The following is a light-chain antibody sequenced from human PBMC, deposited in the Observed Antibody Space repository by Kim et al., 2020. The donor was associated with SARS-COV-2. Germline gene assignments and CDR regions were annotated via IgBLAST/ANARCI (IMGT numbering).Light chain of an antibody. V-gene: IGLV2-14*03. CDR2: DVS. CDR1: SSDVGGYNY. CDR3: SSYASSNTFV. J-gene: IGLJ1*01. Sequence: GTSITIPCTGTSSDVGGYNYVSWYQHHPGKAPKLMIYDVSKRPSGISNRFSGSKSGNTASLTISGLQAEDEADYYCSSYASSNTFVFGTGTKVTVL.